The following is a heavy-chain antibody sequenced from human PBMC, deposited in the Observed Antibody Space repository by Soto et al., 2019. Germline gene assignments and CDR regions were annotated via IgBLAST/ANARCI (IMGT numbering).Heavy chain of an antibody. CDR2: SNHSGST. CDR3: ARGSTWYYDFWSGYRDNWFEP. Sequence: SETLSLTCAVYGGSFSGYYWSWLRQPPGKGLEGIGESNHSGSTNYNPSLKSRVTISADTSKNQFSLKLSSVTAADTAVYYCARGSTWYYDFWSGYRDNWFEPWGQGTMVTVSS. D-gene: IGHD3-3*01. V-gene: IGHV4-34*01. CDR1: GGSFSGYY. J-gene: IGHJ5*02.